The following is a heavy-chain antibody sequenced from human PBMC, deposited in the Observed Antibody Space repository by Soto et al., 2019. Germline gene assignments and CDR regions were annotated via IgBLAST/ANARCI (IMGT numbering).Heavy chain of an antibody. D-gene: IGHD3-9*01. CDR2: INDRGSI. J-gene: IGHJ2*01. CDR3: ARESHDILTGPPWVWYFDL. Sequence: QVQLQQWGAGPLRPLETLSLTRGVSGGSFSGYYWAWIRQSPGKGLEWIGEINDRGSINYNPSLKSGVSISVDTSKNHYSLNLRSVTAADTAVYYCARESHDILTGPPWVWYFDLWGRGTLVTVSS. V-gene: IGHV4-34*01. CDR1: GGSFSGYY.